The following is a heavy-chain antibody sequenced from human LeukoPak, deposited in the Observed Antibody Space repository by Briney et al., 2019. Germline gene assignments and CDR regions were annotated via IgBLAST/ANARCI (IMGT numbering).Heavy chain of an antibody. J-gene: IGHJ6*03. CDR2: ISSSSSYI. CDR1: GFTFSSYS. CDR3: ARIGAPDIAYYYYMDV. V-gene: IGHV3-21*01. Sequence: PGGSLRLSCAASGFTFSSYSMNWVRQAPGEGLEWVSSISSSSSYIYYADSVKGRFTISRDNAKNSLYLQMNSLRAEDTAVYYCARIGAPDIAYYYYMDVWGKGTTVTVSS. D-gene: IGHD3-10*01.